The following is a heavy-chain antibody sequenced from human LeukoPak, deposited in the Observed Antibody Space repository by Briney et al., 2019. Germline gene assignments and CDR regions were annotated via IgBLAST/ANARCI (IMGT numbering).Heavy chain of an antibody. J-gene: IGHJ6*02. CDR1: GFTFSSYG. Sequence: PGGSLRLSCAASGFTFSSYGMHWVRQAPGKGLEWVANIKQEGSEKYYLDSVKGRFTISRDNAKNSLYLQVNSLRAEDTAVYYCARDSVGIAARYGMDVWGQGTTVTVSS. CDR3: ARDSVGIAARYGMDV. V-gene: IGHV3-7*01. CDR2: IKQEGSEK. D-gene: IGHD6-6*01.